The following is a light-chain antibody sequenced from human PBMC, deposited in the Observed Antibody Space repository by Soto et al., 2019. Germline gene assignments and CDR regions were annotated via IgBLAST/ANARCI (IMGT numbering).Light chain of an antibody. CDR2: DVS. Sequence: QSVLTQPASVSGSPGQSITISCTGTSSDVGGYTYVSWYQQHPGKAPKFMIYDVSNRPSGVSNRFSGSKSGNTASLTISGLQAVDEADYYCCSYTTSNTRQIVLGTGTKLTVL. CDR3: CSYTTSNTRQIV. V-gene: IGLV2-14*01. CDR1: SSDVGGYTY. J-gene: IGLJ1*01.